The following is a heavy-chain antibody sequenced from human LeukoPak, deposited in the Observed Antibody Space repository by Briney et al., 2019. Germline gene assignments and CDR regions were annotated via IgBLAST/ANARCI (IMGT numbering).Heavy chain of an antibody. CDR3: ARGGSSFIKLTQDAEYFQH. D-gene: IGHD6-13*01. J-gene: IGHJ1*01. V-gene: IGHV4-61*02. CDR1: GGSISSGSYY. CDR2: IYTSGST. Sequence: SQTLSLTCTVSGGSISSGSYYWSWIRQPAGKGLEWIGRIYTSGSTNYNPSLKSRVTMSVDTSKNQFSLKLSSVTAADTAVYYCARGGSSFIKLTQDAEYFQHWGQGTLVTVPS.